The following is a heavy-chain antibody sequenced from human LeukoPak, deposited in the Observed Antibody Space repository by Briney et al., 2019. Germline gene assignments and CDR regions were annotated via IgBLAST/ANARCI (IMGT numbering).Heavy chain of an antibody. V-gene: IGHV4-39*07. J-gene: IGHJ3*02. CDR3: ARRVLRGSYRDAFDI. CDR1: GGSISSSSYY. D-gene: IGHD1-26*01. Sequence: SETLSLTCTVSGGSISSSSYYWGWIRQPPGKGLEWIGSIYYSGSTYYNLSLKSRVTISVDTSKNQFSLKLSSVTAADTAVYYCARRVLRGSYRDAFDIWGQGTMVTVSS. CDR2: IYYSGST.